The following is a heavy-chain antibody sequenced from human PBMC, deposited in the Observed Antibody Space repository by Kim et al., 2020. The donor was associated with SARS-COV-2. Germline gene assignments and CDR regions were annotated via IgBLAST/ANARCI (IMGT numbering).Heavy chain of an antibody. D-gene: IGHD3-22*01. V-gene: IGHV4-30-4*01. Sequence: SETLSLTCTVSGASVNSGDYYWGWIRQPPGKGLEWIGHIYYSGSTYYNPSLKSRITMSVDSSKNHFSLTLSSVTAADTAMYYCARVLTYYDSTDYYYPNAFDIWGQGKMFTVSS. CDR1: GASVNSGDYY. CDR2: IYYSGST. CDR3: ARVLTYYDSTDYYYPNAFDI. J-gene: IGHJ3*02.